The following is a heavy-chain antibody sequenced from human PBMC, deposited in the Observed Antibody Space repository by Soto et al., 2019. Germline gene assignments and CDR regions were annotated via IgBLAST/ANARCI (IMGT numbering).Heavy chain of an antibody. CDR2: ISSSGSTI. CDR1: GFTFSSYE. D-gene: IGHD5-18*01. J-gene: IGHJ6*01. Sequence: EVQLVESGGGLVQPGGSLRLSCAASGFTFSSYEMNWVRQAPGKGLEWVSYISSSGSTIYYADSVKGRFTISRDNAKNSLYLQMNSLRAEDTAVYYCASQSGYSYGLPSYDYYGMDVW. CDR3: ASQSGYSYGLPSYDYYGMDV. V-gene: IGHV3-48*03.